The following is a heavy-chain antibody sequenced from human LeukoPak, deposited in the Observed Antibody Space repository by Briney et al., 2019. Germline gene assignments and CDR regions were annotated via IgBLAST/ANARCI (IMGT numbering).Heavy chain of an antibody. CDR1: GGSISSGGYY. V-gene: IGHV4-31*03. J-gene: IGHJ6*03. CDR2: IYCSGST. D-gene: IGHD2-2*01. Sequence: SETLSLTRTVSGGSISSGGYYWSWIRQHPGKGLEWIGYIYCSGSTYYNPSLKSRVTISVDTSKNQLSLKLSSVTAADTAVYYCARYGVVVPAAGTYYYYYYMDVWGKGTTVTVSS. CDR3: ARYGVVVPAAGTYYYYYYMDV.